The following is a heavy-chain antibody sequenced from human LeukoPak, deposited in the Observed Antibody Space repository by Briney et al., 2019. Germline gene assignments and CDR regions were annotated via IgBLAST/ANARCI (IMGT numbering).Heavy chain of an antibody. CDR2: ISSSSSYI. CDR1: GFTFSSYS. V-gene: IGHV3-21*04. J-gene: IGHJ4*02. D-gene: IGHD5-18*01. Sequence: GGSLRLSCAASGFTFSSYSMNWVRQAPGKGLEWVPSISSSSSYIYYADSVKGRFTISRDNSKNTLYLQMNSLRAEDTAVYYCAKEIRGYSPDYWGQGTLVTVSS. CDR3: AKEIRGYSPDY.